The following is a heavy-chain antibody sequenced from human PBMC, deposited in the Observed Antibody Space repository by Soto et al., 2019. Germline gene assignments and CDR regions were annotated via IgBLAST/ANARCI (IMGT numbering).Heavy chain of an antibody. J-gene: IGHJ6*02. D-gene: IGHD6-13*01. V-gene: IGHV1-46*01. CDR2: INPSGGST. Sequence: QVQLVQSGAEVTKPGASVKVSCKASGYTFTSYYMHWVRQAPGQGLEWMGIINPSGGSTSYAQKFQGRVTMTRDTSTSTVYMELSSLRSEDTAVYYCARDRGGSSWYNDYYYYYGMDVWGQGTTVTVSS. CDR3: ARDRGGSSWYNDYYYYYGMDV. CDR1: GYTFTSYY.